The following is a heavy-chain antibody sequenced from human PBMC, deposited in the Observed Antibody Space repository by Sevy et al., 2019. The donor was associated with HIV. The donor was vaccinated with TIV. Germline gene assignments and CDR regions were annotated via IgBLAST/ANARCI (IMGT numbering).Heavy chain of an antibody. J-gene: IGHJ4*02. CDR3: ARGDYGSGIYIDY. V-gene: IGHV4-34*01. CDR2: IYHSGST. CDR1: GGSFSGYY. D-gene: IGHD3-10*01. Sequence: SETLSLTCAVYGGSFSGYYWSWIRQPPGKGLEWLGEIYHSGSTNYNPSLKSRITIYLDTSKNQFSLNLNSVTAADTAVYYCARGDYGSGIYIDYWGQGTLLTVSS.